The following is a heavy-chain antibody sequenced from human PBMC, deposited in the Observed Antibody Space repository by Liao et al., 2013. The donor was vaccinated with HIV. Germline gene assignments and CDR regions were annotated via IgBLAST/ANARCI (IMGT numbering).Heavy chain of an antibody. CDR2: INHSGST. D-gene: IGHD6-13*01. Sequence: QVQLRQWGAGLLKPSETLSLTCAVYGGSFSGYYWSWIRQPPGKGLEWIGEINHSGSTNYNPSLKSRVTISVDTSKKQFSLKLNSVTVADTAVYYCARDKGRSWPFDAFDIWGQGTMVTVSS. V-gene: IGHV4-34*02. CDR3: ARDKGRSWPFDAFDI. CDR1: GGSFSGYY. J-gene: IGHJ3*02.